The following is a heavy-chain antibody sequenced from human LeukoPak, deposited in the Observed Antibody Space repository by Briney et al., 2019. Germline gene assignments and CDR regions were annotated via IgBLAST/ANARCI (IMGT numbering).Heavy chain of an antibody. CDR1: GGSFSGYY. V-gene: IGHV4-34*01. CDR3: ARGVLKGVVAAISWFDP. CDR2: INHSGST. J-gene: IGHJ5*02. Sequence: SETLSLTCAVYGGSFSGYYWSWLRQPPGKGLEWIGEINHSGSTNYNPSLKSRVTISVDTSKNQFSLKLSSVTAADTAVYYCARGVLKGVVAAISWFDPWGQGTLVTVSS. D-gene: IGHD2-15*01.